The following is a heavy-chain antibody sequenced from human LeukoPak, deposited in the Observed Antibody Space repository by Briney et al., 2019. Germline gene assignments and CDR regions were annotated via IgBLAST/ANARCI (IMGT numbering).Heavy chain of an antibody. CDR3: AKDLTGTYGFDF. V-gene: IGHV3-30-3*01. CDR2: ISYDGSNK. J-gene: IGHJ3*01. CDR1: GFTFSSYA. Sequence: PGRSLRLSCAASGFTFSSYAMHWVRQAPGKGLEWVAVISYDGSNKYYADSVKGRFTISRDNSKNTLYLQMNDLRVEDTAVYYCAKDLTGTYGFDFWGQGTMVTVSS. D-gene: IGHD7-27*01.